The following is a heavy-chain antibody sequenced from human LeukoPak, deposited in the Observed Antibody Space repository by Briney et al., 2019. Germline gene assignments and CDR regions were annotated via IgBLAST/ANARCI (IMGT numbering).Heavy chain of an antibody. Sequence: SETLSHTCTVSGGFICSSSYYWGGVRQPPGKGLEWIGSIYYSGSTYYNPSLKSRFTISVDTSKDPLHLKLSSVSAADTAVYYCARPGGSGSSCQPYYFDYWGQETLVTVSS. CDR3: ARPGGSGSSCQPYYFDY. CDR1: GGFICSSSYY. CDR2: IYYSGST. D-gene: IGHD2-15*01. J-gene: IGHJ4*02. V-gene: IGHV4-39*01.